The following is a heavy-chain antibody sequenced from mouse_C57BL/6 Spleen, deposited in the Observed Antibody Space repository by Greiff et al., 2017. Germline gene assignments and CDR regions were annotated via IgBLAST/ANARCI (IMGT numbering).Heavy chain of an antibody. J-gene: IGHJ4*01. V-gene: IGHV6-3*01. CDR3: TGVTTASYYAMDY. CDR1: GFTFSNYW. CDR2: IRLKSDNYAT. Sequence: EVQVEESGGGLVQPGGSMKLSCVASGFTFSNYWMNWVRQSPEKGLEWVAQIRLKSDNYATHYAESVKGRFTISRDDSKSSVYLQMNNLRAEDTGIYYRTGVTTASYYAMDYWGQGTSVTVSS. D-gene: IGHD1-2*01.